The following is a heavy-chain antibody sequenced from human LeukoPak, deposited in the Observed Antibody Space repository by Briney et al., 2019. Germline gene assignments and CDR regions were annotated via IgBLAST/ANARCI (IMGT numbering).Heavy chain of an antibody. CDR3: ARDSPGNWGRDY. CDR2: ISSSSTPI. CDR1: GFTFSSYS. V-gene: IGHV3-48*01. Sequence: GGSLRLSCAASGFTFSSYSLNWVRQAPGKGLECISYISSSSTPIYYADSVKGRFTISRDNAKNSLYLQMNSLRAEDTAVYYCARDSPGNWGRDYWGQGTLVTVSS. D-gene: IGHD7-27*01. J-gene: IGHJ4*02.